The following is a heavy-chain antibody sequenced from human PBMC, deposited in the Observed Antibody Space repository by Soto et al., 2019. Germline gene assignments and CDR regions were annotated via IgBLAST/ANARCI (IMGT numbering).Heavy chain of an antibody. CDR3: AKDRADSSSWTGGLLDY. V-gene: IGHV3-30*18. CDR1: GFTFSSYG. Sequence: QVQLVESGGGVVQPGRSLRLSCAASGFTFSSYGMHWVRQAPGKGLEWVAVISYNGSNKYYADSVKGRFTISRDNSKNTLYLQMNSLRAEDTAVYYCAKDRADSSSWTGGLLDYWGQGTLVTVSS. CDR2: ISYNGSNK. D-gene: IGHD6-13*01. J-gene: IGHJ4*02.